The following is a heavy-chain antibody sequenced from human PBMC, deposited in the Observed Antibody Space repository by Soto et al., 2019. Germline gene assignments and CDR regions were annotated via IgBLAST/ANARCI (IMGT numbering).Heavy chain of an antibody. D-gene: IGHD6-19*01. J-gene: IGHJ4*02. V-gene: IGHV3-48*02. CDR3: ARSVEGHFDY. Sequence: EVQLVESGGALVQPGGSLRLSCAASGFKFSIYSMNWVRQAPGKGLEWSAYITSDTKTIKYGDSVKGRFTISRDHAKNSVYLQMNSLSDDDTAVYYCARSVEGHFDYWGQGTVVTVSS. CDR1: GFKFSIYS. CDR2: ITSDTKTI.